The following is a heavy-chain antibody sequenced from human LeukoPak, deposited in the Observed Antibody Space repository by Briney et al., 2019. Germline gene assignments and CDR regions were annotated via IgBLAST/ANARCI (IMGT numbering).Heavy chain of an antibody. V-gene: IGHV1-69*13. Sequence: SVRVSCKASGGTFSSYAISWVRQAPGQGLEWMGGIIPIFGTANYAQEFQGRVTITADESTSTAYMELSSLRSEDAAVYYCARVSGYSYGYLRYDFDYWGQGTLVTVSS. CDR3: ARVSGYSYGYLRYDFDY. J-gene: IGHJ4*02. CDR2: IIPIFGTA. CDR1: GGTFSSYA. D-gene: IGHD5-18*01.